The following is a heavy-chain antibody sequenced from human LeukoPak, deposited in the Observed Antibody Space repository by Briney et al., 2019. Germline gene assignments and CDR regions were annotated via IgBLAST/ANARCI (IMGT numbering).Heavy chain of an antibody. D-gene: IGHD6-25*01. J-gene: IGHJ5*02. CDR1: GFTFSSYG. Sequence: PGGSLRLSCAASGFTFSSYGMHWVRQAPGKGLEWVAVISYDGSNKYYADSVEGRFTISRDNSKNTLYLQMNSLRAEDTAVYYCAKAISAYRYIFAPDSWFDPWGQGTLVTVSS. CDR2: ISYDGSNK. CDR3: AKAISAYRYIFAPDSWFDP. V-gene: IGHV3-30*18.